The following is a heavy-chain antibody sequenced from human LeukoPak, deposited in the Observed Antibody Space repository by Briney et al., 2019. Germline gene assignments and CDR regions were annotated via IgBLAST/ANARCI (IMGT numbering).Heavy chain of an antibody. J-gene: IGHJ4*02. D-gene: IGHD5-18*01. CDR1: GFTFSSYA. Sequence: GGSLRLSCAASGFTFSSYAMSWVRQAPGKGLEWVSAISGSGGSTYYADSVKGRFTISRDNSKNTLYLQMNSLRAEDTAVYYCAKDRMIQLWVGRYFDYWGQGTLVTVSS. V-gene: IGHV3-23*01. CDR2: ISGSGGST. CDR3: AKDRMIQLWVGRYFDY.